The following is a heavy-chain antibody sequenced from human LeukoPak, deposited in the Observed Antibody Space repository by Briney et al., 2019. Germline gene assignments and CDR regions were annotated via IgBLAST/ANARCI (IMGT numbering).Heavy chain of an antibody. CDR3: AREGRSGSFWGMDV. D-gene: IGHD6-25*01. Sequence: PSETLSLTCTVSGGPISSYYWSWIRQPPGKGLEWIGYIYYSGSTNYNPSLKSRVTISVDTSKNQFSLKLSSVTAADTAVYYCAREGRSGSFWGMDVWGQGTTVTVSS. V-gene: IGHV4-59*01. J-gene: IGHJ6*02. CDR2: IYYSGST. CDR1: GGPISSYY.